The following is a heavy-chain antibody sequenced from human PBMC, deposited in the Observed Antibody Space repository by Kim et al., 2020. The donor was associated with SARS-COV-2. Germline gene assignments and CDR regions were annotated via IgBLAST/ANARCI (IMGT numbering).Heavy chain of an antibody. Sequence: ASVKVSCKASGYTFTSYYMHWVRQAPGQGLEWMGIINPSGGSTSYAQKFQGRVTMTRDTSTSTVYMELSSLRSEDTAVYYCARDTGSSVPYYYYGMDVWGQGTTVTVSS. D-gene: IGHD6-6*01. CDR3: ARDTGSSVPYYYYGMDV. J-gene: IGHJ6*02. CDR2: INPSGGST. CDR1: GYTFTSYY. V-gene: IGHV1-46*01.